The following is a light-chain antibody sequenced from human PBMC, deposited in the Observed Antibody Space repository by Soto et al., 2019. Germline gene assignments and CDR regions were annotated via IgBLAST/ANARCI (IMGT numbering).Light chain of an antibody. J-gene: IGKJ4*01. CDR2: DAY. Sequence: DIQMTQSPSSLSASVGGTVNITCRASQGIRNDLGWYQQKPGKAPKLLIYDAYSLESGTPSRFSGRRSGTEFTLTIASVQPEDFATYYCQQYSSYSPLTFGGGTKVDIK. CDR1: QGIRND. CDR3: QQYSSYSPLT. V-gene: IGKV1-17*01.